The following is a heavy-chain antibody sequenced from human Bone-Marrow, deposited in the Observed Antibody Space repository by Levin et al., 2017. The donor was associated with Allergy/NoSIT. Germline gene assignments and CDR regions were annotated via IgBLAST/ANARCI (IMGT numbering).Heavy chain of an antibody. J-gene: IGHJ2*01. V-gene: IGHV5-51*01. Sequence: GGSLRLSCKASGYTFTDNWIGWVRQTPGKGLEWMGIIWPGDSDTKYSPSFEGQVTISVDKSTNTVFLQWSSLKASDTAIYYCARRPPSFGVFRVYWYFDLWGRGTLVTVSS. CDR3: ARRPPSFGVFRVYWYFDL. D-gene: IGHD3-3*01. CDR1: GYTFTDNW. CDR2: IWPGDSDT.